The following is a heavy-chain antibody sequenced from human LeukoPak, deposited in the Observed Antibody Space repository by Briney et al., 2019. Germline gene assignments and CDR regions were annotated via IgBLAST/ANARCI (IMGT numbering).Heavy chain of an antibody. CDR1: PFIFSGHW. D-gene: IGHD5-18*01. CDR2: IKEDGSER. Sequence: GGSLRLSCEASPFIFSGHWLNWVRQTPGKGLEWVASIKEDGSERQYVDSVKGRFSISRDNAKNTLYLQMNSLRVEDTAVYYCARDPDTAMEYYFDYWGQGTLVTVSS. V-gene: IGHV3-7*01. J-gene: IGHJ4*02. CDR3: ARDPDTAMEYYFDY.